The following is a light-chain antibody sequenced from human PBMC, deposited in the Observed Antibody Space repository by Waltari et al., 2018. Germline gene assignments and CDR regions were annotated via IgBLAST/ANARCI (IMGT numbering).Light chain of an antibody. CDR1: QSIGRS. Sequence: EIVLTQSPDFQSVTPKEKVTITCRASQSIGRSLHWYQRKPGQSPNLLIKYASQAISGVPSRFSGSGSGTDFTLTITSLEAEDAATYFCHQSSKLPLTFGQGTRLEI. CDR2: YAS. CDR3: HQSSKLPLT. J-gene: IGKJ5*01. V-gene: IGKV6-21*02.